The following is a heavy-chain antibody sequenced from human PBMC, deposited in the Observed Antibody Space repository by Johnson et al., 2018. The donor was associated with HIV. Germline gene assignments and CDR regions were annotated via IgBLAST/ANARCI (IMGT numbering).Heavy chain of an antibody. CDR3: STDHPTAPLFVMNAFDI. D-gene: IGHD3-16*02. CDR2: IRSKTAGGTI. J-gene: IGHJ3*02. V-gene: IGHV3-15*01. CDR1: GFTFDDYA. Sequence: VQLVESGGGVVRPGGSLRLSCAASGFTFDDYAMTWVHQAPGKGLEWVGRIRSKTAGGTIEYAAPVKGRFTISRDDSKDTLYLQMNSLKIEDTAVYYCSTDHPTAPLFVMNAFDIWGQGTMVTVSS.